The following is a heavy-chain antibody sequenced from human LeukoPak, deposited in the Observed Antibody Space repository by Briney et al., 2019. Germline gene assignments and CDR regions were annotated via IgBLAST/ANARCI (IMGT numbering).Heavy chain of an antibody. J-gene: IGHJ4*02. CDR3: ARVPGGSYFVWPIDY. CDR1: GFTFSSYS. V-gene: IGHV3-21*01. D-gene: IGHD1-26*01. CDR2: ISSSSSYI. Sequence: GGSLRLSCAASGFTFSSYSMNWVRQAPGKGLEWVSSISSSSSYIYYADSVKGRFTISRDNAKNTLYLQMNSLRAEDTAVYYCARVPGGSYFVWPIDYWGQGTLVTVSS.